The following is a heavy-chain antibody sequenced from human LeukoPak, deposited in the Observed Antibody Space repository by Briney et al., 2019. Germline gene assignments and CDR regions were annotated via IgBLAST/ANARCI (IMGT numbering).Heavy chain of an antibody. D-gene: IGHD6-25*01. CDR3: ARARGTEAIDY. CDR2: INHSGST. CDR1: GESFSGYY. Sequence: SETLSLTCAVYGESFSGYYWSWIRQPPGKGLEWIGEINHSGSTNYNPSLKSRVTISVDTSKNQFSLKLSSMTAADTAVYYCARARGTEAIDYWGHGTQVIVSS. V-gene: IGHV4-34*01. J-gene: IGHJ4*01.